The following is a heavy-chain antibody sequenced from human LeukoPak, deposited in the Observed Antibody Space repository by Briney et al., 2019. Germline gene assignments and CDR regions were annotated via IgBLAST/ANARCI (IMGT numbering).Heavy chain of an antibody. J-gene: IGHJ4*02. CDR1: GGSISSGGYY. V-gene: IGHV4-30-2*01. CDR2: IYHSGST. CDR3: ARTSGSYSDY. D-gene: IGHD1-26*01. Sequence: PSETLSLTCTVSGGSISSGGYYWSWIRQPPGKGLEWIGYIYHSGSTYYNPSLKSRVTISVDRSKNQFSLKLSSVTAADTAVYYCARTSGSYSDYWGQGTLVTVSS.